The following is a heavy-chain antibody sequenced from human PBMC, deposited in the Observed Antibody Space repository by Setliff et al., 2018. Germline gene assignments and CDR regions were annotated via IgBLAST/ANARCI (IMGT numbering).Heavy chain of an antibody. CDR2: VSHSGST. V-gene: IGHV4-34*01. Sequence: SETLSLTCAVSGGSFNIYFWSWIRQPPGKGLEWIGEVSHSGSTNYNPSLKSRVTMSVDTSKNQFSLKLTSVTAADTAVYYCARTHCTTTSCFYFHYWGQGTVVTVSS. J-gene: IGHJ4*02. CDR1: GGSFNIYF. CDR3: ARTHCTTTSCFYFHY. D-gene: IGHD2-2*01.